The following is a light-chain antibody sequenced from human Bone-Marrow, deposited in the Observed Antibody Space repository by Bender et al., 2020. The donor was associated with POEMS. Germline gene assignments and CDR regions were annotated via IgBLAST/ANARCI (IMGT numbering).Light chain of an antibody. CDR2: GNT. CDR3: QSYDRSLSGYV. J-gene: IGLJ1*01. V-gene: IGLV1-40*01. CDR1: SSNIGAGYD. Sequence: LTQPPSVSGAPGQRVTISCTGSSSNIGAGYDVHWYQQLPGAAPKLLIYGNTNRPSGVPDRFSGSKSATSASLAITGLQAEDDADYYCQSYDRSLSGYVFGTGTKVTVL.